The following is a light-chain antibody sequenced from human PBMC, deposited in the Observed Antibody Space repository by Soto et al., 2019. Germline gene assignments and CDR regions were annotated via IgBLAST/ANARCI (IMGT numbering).Light chain of an antibody. V-gene: IGLV2-8*01. Sequence: QSALTQPPSASGSPGQSVSISCTGTSSDIGGYNYVSWYQQHPGKAPKLIIYEVNKRPSGVPDRVSGSKSGNTASLTVSGLQAEDEADYYCCSYGGSNNMRFGGGTKVTVL. CDR3: CSYGGSNNMR. CDR2: EVN. J-gene: IGLJ2*01. CDR1: SSDIGGYNY.